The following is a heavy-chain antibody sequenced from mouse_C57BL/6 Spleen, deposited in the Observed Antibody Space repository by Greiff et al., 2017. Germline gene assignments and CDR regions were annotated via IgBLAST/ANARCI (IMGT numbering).Heavy chain of an antibody. CDR1: GYTFTSYW. CDR2: IDPSDSYT. CDR3: ARREDYGSSYGY. J-gene: IGHJ2*01. D-gene: IGHD1-1*01. Sequence: VQLQQPGAELVKPGASVKLSCKASGYTFTSYWMQWVKQRPGQGLEWIGEIDPSDSYTNYNQQFKGKATLTVDTSSSTAYMQLSSLTSEDSAVYYCARREDYGSSYGYWGQGTTLTVAS. V-gene: IGHV1-50*01.